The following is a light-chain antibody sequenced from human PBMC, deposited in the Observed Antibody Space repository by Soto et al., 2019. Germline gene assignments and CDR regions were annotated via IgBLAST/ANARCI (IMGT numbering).Light chain of an antibody. CDR3: QQYNSFWT. CDR1: QSISSW. J-gene: IGKJ1*01. V-gene: IGKV1-5*01. Sequence: DIQMTQSPSTLSASVGDRVTITCRASQSISSWLAWYQQKPGKAPKLLIYDASYLERGVPSRFSGSGSGTEFTLTISSLQPDDLANYYCQQYNSFWTFGQGTKV. CDR2: DAS.